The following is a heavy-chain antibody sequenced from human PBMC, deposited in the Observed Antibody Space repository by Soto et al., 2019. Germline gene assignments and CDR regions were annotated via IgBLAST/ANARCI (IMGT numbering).Heavy chain of an antibody. Sequence: RASVKVSCKASGGTFSSYAISWVRQAPGQGLEWMGGIIPIFGTANYAQKFQGRVTITADESTSTAYMELSSLRSEDTAVYYCARDQDYARAFDIWGQGTMVTVSS. J-gene: IGHJ3*02. CDR3: ARDQDYARAFDI. CDR2: IIPIFGTA. D-gene: IGHD4-17*01. V-gene: IGHV1-69*13. CDR1: GGTFSSYA.